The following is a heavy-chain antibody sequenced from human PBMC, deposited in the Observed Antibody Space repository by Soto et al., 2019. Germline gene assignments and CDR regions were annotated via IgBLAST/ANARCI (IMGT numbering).Heavy chain of an antibody. Sequence: QVQLQESGPGLVKPSQTLSLTCTVSGGSISSGGYYWSWIRQHPGKGLEWIGYISYSGSPYYNPSLKSRVTISVDTSKKQFSLKLSSVAAADTAVYYCATYCGGDRHSGHDYWGQGTLVTVSS. J-gene: IGHJ4*02. CDR1: GGSISSGGYY. CDR2: ISYSGSP. CDR3: ATYCGGDRHSGHDY. D-gene: IGHD2-21*02. V-gene: IGHV4-31*03.